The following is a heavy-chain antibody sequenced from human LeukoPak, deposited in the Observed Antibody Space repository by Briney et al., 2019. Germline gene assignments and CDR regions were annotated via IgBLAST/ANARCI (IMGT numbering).Heavy chain of an antibody. CDR2: IIPIFGTG. Sequence: ASVKVSCKASGGTFSSYAISWVRQAPGQGLEWMGGIIPIFGTGNYAQQFQGRVTITADASTSTAYMELSSLRSEDTAVYYCAREENYDILTGYLGYWGQGTLVTVSS. J-gene: IGHJ4*02. D-gene: IGHD3-9*01. V-gene: IGHV1-69*13. CDR3: AREENYDILTGYLGY. CDR1: GGTFSSYA.